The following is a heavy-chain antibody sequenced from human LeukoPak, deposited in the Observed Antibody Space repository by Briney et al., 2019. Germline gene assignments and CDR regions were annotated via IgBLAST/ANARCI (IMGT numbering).Heavy chain of an antibody. CDR1: GYTFTSYY. CDR3: ARSNRYARYYYYYMDV. J-gene: IGHJ6*03. Sequence: GASVKVSCKASGYTFTSYYMHWVRQAPGQGLEWMGIINPSGGSTSYAQKFQGRVTMTRDMSTSTVYMELSSLRSEDTAVYYCARSNRYARYYYYYMDVWGKGTTVTVSS. V-gene: IGHV1-46*01. D-gene: IGHD2-8*01. CDR2: INPSGGST.